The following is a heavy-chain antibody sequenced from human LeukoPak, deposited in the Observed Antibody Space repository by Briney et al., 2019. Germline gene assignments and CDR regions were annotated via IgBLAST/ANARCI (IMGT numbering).Heavy chain of an antibody. D-gene: IGHD4-17*01. Sequence: ASVKVSCKASGYTFTSYAMHWVRQAPGQRLEWMGWINAYNGNPKYAQKLQGRVTMTTDTSTSTAYMELRSLRSDDTAVYYCARVVDHDYHDYYADHWGQGTLVTVSS. CDR3: ARVVDHDYHDYYADH. CDR1: GYTFTSYA. V-gene: IGHV1-18*01. J-gene: IGHJ4*02. CDR2: INAYNGNP.